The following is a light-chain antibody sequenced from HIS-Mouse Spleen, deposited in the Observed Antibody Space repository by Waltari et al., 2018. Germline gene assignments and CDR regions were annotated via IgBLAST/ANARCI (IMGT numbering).Light chain of an antibody. V-gene: IGLV3-25*03. CDR3: QSADSSGTYV. CDR1: ALPTQY. Sequence: SYELTQPPSVSVSPGQTARITCSGDALPTQYANWYQQKPGQAPVLVIYKDSERPSGIPERFSGSSSGTSVTLTISGVQAEDEADYYCQSADSSGTYVFGTGTKVTVL. CDR2: KDS. J-gene: IGLJ1*01.